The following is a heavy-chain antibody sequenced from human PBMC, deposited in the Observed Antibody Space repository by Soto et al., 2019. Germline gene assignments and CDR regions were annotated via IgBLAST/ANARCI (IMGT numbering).Heavy chain of an antibody. CDR2: ISYDGSDK. CDR1: GFTFSCYG. V-gene: IGHV3-30*18. J-gene: IGHJ1*01. CDR3: AKGLVVATTYFPQ. D-gene: IGHD2-15*01. Sequence: QVQLVESGGGVVQPGRSLRLSCAASGFTFSCYGMHWVRQAPGKGLEWVAVISYDGSDKYYAESVKGRFTISRDNSNNTLDRQIDSLRAEDTAVYYCAKGLVVATTYFPQWGQGSLVTVSS.